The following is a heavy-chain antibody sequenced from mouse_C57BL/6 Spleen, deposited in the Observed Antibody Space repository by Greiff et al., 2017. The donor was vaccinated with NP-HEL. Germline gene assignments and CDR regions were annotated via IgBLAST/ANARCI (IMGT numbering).Heavy chain of an antibody. J-gene: IGHJ3*01. CDR1: GYTFTSYW. V-gene: IGHV1-59*01. CDR3: ARKRTAQATAWFAY. Sequence: QVQLQQPGAELVRPGTSVKLSCKASGYTFTSYWMHWVKQRPGQGLEWIGVIDPSDSYTNYNQKFKGKATLTVDTSSSTAYMQLSSLTSEDSAVYYCARKRTAQATAWFAYWGQGTLVTVSA. CDR2: IDPSDSYT. D-gene: IGHD3-2*02.